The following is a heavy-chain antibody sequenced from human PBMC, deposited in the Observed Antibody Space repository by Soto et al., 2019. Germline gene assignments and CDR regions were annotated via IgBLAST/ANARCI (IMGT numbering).Heavy chain of an antibody. CDR2: ISPSGDNT. V-gene: IGHV3-23*01. D-gene: IGHD3-10*01. CDR3: AKSGSHSYFDY. Sequence: GGSLRLSCAASAFTFGSYAMSWVRQAPGKGPEWVSSISPSGDNTYYADSVKGRFTISRGNSENTLYLQMNSLRAEDTAVYYCAKSGSHSYFDYWGQGTLVTVSS. J-gene: IGHJ4*02. CDR1: AFTFGSYA.